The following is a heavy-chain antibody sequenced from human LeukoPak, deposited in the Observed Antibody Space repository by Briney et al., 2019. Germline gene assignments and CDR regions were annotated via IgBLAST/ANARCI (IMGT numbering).Heavy chain of an antibody. V-gene: IGHV4-34*01. CDR1: GGSFSGYY. Sequence: SETLSLTCAVYGGSFSGYYWSWIRQPPGKGLEWIGEINHSGSTNYNPSLKSRVTISVDTSKNQFSLKLSSVTAADTAVYYGARGYYYGSGSYSRWGQGTLVTVSS. J-gene: IGHJ4*02. CDR2: INHSGST. CDR3: ARGYYYGSGSYSR. D-gene: IGHD3-10*01.